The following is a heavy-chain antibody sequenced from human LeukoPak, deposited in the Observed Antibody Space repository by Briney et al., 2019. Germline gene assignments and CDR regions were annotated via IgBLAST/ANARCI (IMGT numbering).Heavy chain of an antibody. CDR2: ISGSGGST. V-gene: IGHV3-23*01. Sequence: QPGGSLRLSCAASGFTFSSYAMSWVRQAPGKGLEWVSAISGSGGSTYYADSVKGRFTISRDNSKNTLYLQMNSLRAEDTAVYYCAKDRLVTNRPEGGGLPTVEAFDIWGQGTMVTVSS. CDR1: GFTFSSYA. J-gene: IGHJ3*02. D-gene: IGHD4-23*01. CDR3: AKDRLVTNRPEGGGLPTVEAFDI.